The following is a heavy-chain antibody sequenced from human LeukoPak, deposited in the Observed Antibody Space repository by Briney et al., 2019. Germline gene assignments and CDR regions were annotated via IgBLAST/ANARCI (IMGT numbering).Heavy chain of an antibody. D-gene: IGHD3-16*01. Sequence: PGGSLRLSCAASGLTFGSYTMSWVRQAPGKGLEWVSGITATGSRTYYADSVKGRFSISRDSSKNTLYLQLNSLRADDTAFYCATSMGGGNIDYWGQGTLVTVSS. V-gene: IGHV3-23*01. J-gene: IGHJ4*02. CDR2: ITATGSRT. CDR1: GLTFGSYT. CDR3: ATSMGGGNIDY.